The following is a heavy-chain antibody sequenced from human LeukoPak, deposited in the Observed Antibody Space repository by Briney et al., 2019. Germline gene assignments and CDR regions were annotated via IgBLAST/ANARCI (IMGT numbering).Heavy chain of an antibody. D-gene: IGHD6-13*01. CDR2: INTAGTIM. CDR1: EFTFSDYC. Sequence: GGSLRLSCAASEFTFSDYCMSWIRPAPGKGLEWVSYINTAGTIMYYADSVKGRFTISRDNAKNSVYLQMNSLRADDTAVYYCARVTSSSWYVYFDYWGQGTLVTVSS. CDR3: ARVTSSSWYVYFDY. J-gene: IGHJ4*02. V-gene: IGHV3-11*01.